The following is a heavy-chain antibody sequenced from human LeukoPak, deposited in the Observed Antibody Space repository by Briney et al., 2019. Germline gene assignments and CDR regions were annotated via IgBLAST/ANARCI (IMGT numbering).Heavy chain of an antibody. CDR2: IYYSGST. J-gene: IGHJ6*02. D-gene: IGHD6-19*01. Sequence: SQTLSLTCTVSGGSISSGGYYWSWIRQHPGKGLEWIGYIYYSGSTYYNPSLKSRVTISVDTSKNQFSLKLSSVTAADTAVYYCAREPVAGTPRVYYYGMDVWGQGTTVTVSS. CDR3: AREPVAGTPRVYYYGMDV. V-gene: IGHV4-31*03. CDR1: GGSISSGGYY.